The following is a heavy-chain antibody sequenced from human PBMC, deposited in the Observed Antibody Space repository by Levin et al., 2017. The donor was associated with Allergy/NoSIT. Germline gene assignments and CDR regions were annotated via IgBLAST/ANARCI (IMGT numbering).Heavy chain of an antibody. D-gene: IGHD6-13*01. V-gene: IGHV4-34*01. J-gene: IGHJ6*03. CDR2: INHSGST. CDR3: ARGGGSSWLIYYYMDV. Sequence: SETLSLTCAVYGGSFSGYYWSWIRQPPGKGLEWIGEINHSGSTNYNPSLKSRVTISVDTSKNQFSLKLSSVTAADTAVYYCARGGGSSWLIYYYMDVWGKGTTVTVSS. CDR1: GGSFSGYY.